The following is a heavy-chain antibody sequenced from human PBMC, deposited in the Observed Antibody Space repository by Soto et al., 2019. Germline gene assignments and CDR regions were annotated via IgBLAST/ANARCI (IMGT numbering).Heavy chain of an antibody. CDR1: GFTFSSYD. D-gene: IGHD6-6*01. CDR3: ASSHSSSSGAFDI. V-gene: IGHV3-13*01. CDR2: IGTAGDT. J-gene: IGHJ3*02. Sequence: EVQLVESGGGLVQPGGSLRLSCAASGFTFSSYDMHWVRQATGEGLEWVSAIGTAGDTYYPGSVKGRFTISRENAKNSLYLQMNSLRAGDTAVYYCASSHSSSSGAFDIWGQGTMVTVSS.